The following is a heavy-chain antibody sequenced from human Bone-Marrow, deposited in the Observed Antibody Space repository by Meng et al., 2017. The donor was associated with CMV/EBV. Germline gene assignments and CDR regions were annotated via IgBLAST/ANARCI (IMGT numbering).Heavy chain of an antibody. CDR3: ARDGRGYCTSTSCFSSGFDP. Sequence: SETLSLTCTVSGGSISSSGYFWGWIRQPPGKGLEWIGSIYYSGTTYYNPSLKSRVTISVDTSKNQFSLKLSSVTAADTAVYYCARDGRGYCTSTSCFSSGFDPWGQGTLVTVYS. CDR1: GGSISSSGYF. J-gene: IGHJ5*02. D-gene: IGHD2-2*01. V-gene: IGHV4-39*07. CDR2: IYYSGTT.